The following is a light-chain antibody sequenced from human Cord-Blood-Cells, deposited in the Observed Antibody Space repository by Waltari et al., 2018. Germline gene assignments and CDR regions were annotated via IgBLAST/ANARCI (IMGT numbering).Light chain of an antibody. V-gene: IGLV2-14*03. J-gene: IGLJ3*02. CDR3: SSYTSSSTLV. CDR2: DVS. Sequence: QSALTQPAPVSGSTRLSITISCTATSSDVGCNNHVSWYQQHPGKAPQLMIYDVSNRPSGVSNRFSGTKSGNTASLTISGLQAEDVADYYCSSYTSSSTLVFGGGTKLTVL. CDR1: SSDVGCNNH.